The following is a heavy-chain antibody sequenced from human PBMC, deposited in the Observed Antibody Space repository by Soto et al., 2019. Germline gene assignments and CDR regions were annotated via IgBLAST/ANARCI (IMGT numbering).Heavy chain of an antibody. CDR2: INADNGNT. CDR3: ARDLAGTPVD. J-gene: IGHJ4*02. Sequence: ASVKVSCKASGYTFSNFAMHWVRQAPGQGLEWMGWINADNGNTKYAQKFQGRVTITRDTSASTAYMELRSLRSDDTAVYYCARDLAGTPVDRGQRTLVTVSS. V-gene: IGHV1-3*01. CDR1: GYTFSNFA. D-gene: IGHD6-19*01.